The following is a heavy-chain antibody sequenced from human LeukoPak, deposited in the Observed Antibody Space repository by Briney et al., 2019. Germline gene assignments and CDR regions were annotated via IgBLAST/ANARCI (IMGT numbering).Heavy chain of an antibody. Sequence: GASVKVSCKASGYTFPSYFMHWVRQAPGQGLEWMGWINPNSGGTNYAQKFQGWVTMTRDTSISTAYMELSRLRSDDTAVYYCARDGRRLRLYGMDVWGQGTTVTVSS. D-gene: IGHD5-12*01. V-gene: IGHV1-2*04. CDR1: GYTFPSYF. CDR3: ARDGRRLRLYGMDV. CDR2: INPNSGGT. J-gene: IGHJ6*02.